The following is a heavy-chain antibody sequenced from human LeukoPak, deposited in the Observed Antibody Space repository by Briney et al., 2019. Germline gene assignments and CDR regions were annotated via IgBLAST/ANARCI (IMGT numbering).Heavy chain of an antibody. V-gene: IGHV3-53*01. CDR3: ARRGGDPYYFDY. D-gene: IGHD2-21*02. Sequence: PGGSLRLSCAASGFIVSSKYMSWVRQAPGKGLEWVSVIYSGANTYYADSVQGRFTISRDTSRNTLYLQMNSLRAEDTAVYYCARRGGDPYYFDYWGKGTLVPVSS. CDR1: GFIVSSKY. J-gene: IGHJ4*02. CDR2: IYSGANT.